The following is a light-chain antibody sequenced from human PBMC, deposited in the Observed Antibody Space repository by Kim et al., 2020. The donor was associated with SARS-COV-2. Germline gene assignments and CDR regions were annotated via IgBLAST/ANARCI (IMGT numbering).Light chain of an antibody. CDR1: ETIDNNY. Sequence: EILLTQSPGTLSLSQGESATVSCRATETIDNNYLAWYQQKPGQAPRLLIYHAYTRATGIPDRFRGSGSGTDFTLTISGLEPEDFAVFYCQQYTTSPITFGQGTRLEIK. CDR3: QQYTTSPIT. CDR2: HAY. J-gene: IGKJ5*01. V-gene: IGKV3-20*01.